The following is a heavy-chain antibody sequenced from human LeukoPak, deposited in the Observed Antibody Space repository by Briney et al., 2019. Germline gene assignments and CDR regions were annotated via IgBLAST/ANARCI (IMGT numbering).Heavy chain of an antibody. CDR2: INPSGGST. CDR3: ARDPLGYCSGGSCRRVYFDY. J-gene: IGHJ4*02. D-gene: IGHD2-15*01. V-gene: IGHV1-46*01. Sequence: ASGKVSCKASGYTFTSYYMHWVRQAPGQGLEWMGIINPSGGSTSYAQKFQGRVTMTRDTSTSTVYMELSSLRSEDTAVYYCARDPLGYCSGGSCRRVYFDYWGQGTLVTVSS. CDR1: GYTFTSYY.